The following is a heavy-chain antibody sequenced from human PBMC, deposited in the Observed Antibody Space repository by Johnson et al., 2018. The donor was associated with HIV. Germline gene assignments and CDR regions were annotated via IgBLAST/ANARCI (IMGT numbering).Heavy chain of an antibody. CDR2: IWYDGSNK. Sequence: VQLVESGGGVVQPGRSLRLSCAASGFTFSSYGMHWVRQAPGKGLEWVAVIWYDGSNKYYADSVQGRFTISRDNSKNTLYLQMNSLRAEDTAGYYCAKQWGVRANGDQENDAFDIWGQGTMVTVSS. V-gene: IGHV3-33*06. CDR1: GFTFSSYG. CDR3: AKQWGVRANGDQENDAFDI. J-gene: IGHJ3*02. D-gene: IGHD4-17*01.